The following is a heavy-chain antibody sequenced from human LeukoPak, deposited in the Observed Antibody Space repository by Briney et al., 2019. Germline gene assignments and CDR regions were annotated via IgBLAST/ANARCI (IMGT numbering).Heavy chain of an antibody. V-gene: IGHV4-59*01. CDR3: ARATTHESELLWFGELLYNQYNWFDP. J-gene: IGHJ5*02. D-gene: IGHD3-10*01. CDR2: IYYSGST. Sequence: PSETLSLTCTVSGGSISSYYWSWIRQPPGKGLEWIGYIYYSGSTNYNPSLKSRVTISVDTSKNQFSLKLSSVTAADTAVYYCARATTHESELLWFGELLYNQYNWFDPWGQGTLVTVS. CDR1: GGSISSYY.